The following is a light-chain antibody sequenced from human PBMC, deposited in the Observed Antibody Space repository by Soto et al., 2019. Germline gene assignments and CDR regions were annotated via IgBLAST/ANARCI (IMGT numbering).Light chain of an antibody. Sequence: EIVFTQAPVTPSLSPGERATLPCRASQSVSSYYLAWYQQKPGQAPRLLIYAASSRATGIPDRFSGGGSGTDFTLTISRLEPEDFAVYYCQQCGSSPWTFGQGTKVDIK. J-gene: IGKJ1*01. CDR3: QQCGSSPWT. V-gene: IGKV3-20*01. CDR2: AAS. CDR1: QSVSSYY.